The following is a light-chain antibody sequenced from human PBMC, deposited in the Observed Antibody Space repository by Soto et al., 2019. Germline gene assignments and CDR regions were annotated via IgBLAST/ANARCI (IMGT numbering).Light chain of an antibody. V-gene: IGLV2-8*01. CDR1: KNDIGVYDF. J-gene: IGLJ1*01. Sequence: QSVVAQPPSASGSPGQSVTISCTGTKNDIGVYDFVSWYQHHPGKAPRLIIYEVVQRPSGVPDRFSGSKSGNTASLTVSGLQAADEADYFCKSYAGSNTYVFGSRTKVTVL. CDR2: EVV. CDR3: KSYAGSNTYV.